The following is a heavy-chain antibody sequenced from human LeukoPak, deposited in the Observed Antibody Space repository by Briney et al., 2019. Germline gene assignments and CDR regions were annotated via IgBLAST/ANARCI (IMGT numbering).Heavy chain of an antibody. J-gene: IGHJ4*02. D-gene: IGHD3-16*02. CDR3: ARYVWGSYPTFEDY. CDR1: GFTFSSHA. V-gene: IGHV4-59*11. CDR2: IYYSGST. Sequence: PGGSLRLSCAASGFTFSSHAMSWVRQPPGKGLEWIGYIYYSGSTNYNPSLKSRVTISVDTSKNQFSLKLSSVTAADTAVYYCARYVWGSYPTFEDYWGQGTLVTVSS.